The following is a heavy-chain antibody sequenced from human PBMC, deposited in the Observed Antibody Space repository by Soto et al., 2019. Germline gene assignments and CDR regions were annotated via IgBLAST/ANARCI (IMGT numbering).Heavy chain of an antibody. Sequence: ASVKVSCKASGYTFTSYGISWVRQAPGQGHEWMGWISAYNGNTNYAQKLQGRVTMTTDTSTSTAYMELRSLRSDDTAVYYCARPPAHYGDYDLDYYYGMDVWGQGTTVTVSS. D-gene: IGHD4-17*01. J-gene: IGHJ6*02. CDR1: GYTFTSYG. V-gene: IGHV1-18*01. CDR2: ISAYNGNT. CDR3: ARPPAHYGDYDLDYYYGMDV.